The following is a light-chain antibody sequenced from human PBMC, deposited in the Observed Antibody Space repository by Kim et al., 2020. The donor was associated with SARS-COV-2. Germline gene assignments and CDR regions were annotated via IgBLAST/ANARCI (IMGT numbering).Light chain of an antibody. Sequence: VSPRQTARITCSGDALPKKFAYWYQQKSGQAPVLVIYEDTKRPSGIPQRFSGSTSGTLATLTISGAQVEDEADYYCYSTDSSGNLVFGGGTQLTVL. CDR3: YSTDSSGNLV. CDR1: ALPKKF. V-gene: IGLV3-10*01. J-gene: IGLJ3*02. CDR2: EDT.